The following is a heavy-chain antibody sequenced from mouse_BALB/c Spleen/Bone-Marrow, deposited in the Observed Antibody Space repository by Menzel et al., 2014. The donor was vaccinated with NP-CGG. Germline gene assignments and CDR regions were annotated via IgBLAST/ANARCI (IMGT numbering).Heavy chain of an antibody. CDR1: GYTFTSYW. Sequence: VQLQQSGAELAKPGASVKMSCKASGYTFTSYWMHWVKQRPGQGLEWIGYINPSTGYTEYNQKFKVKATLTADKSSSTAYMQLSSLTSEDSAVYYCARSRTGTYFDYWGQGTTLTVSS. CDR2: INPSTGYT. D-gene: IGHD4-1*01. CDR3: ARSRTGTYFDY. J-gene: IGHJ2*01. V-gene: IGHV1-7*01.